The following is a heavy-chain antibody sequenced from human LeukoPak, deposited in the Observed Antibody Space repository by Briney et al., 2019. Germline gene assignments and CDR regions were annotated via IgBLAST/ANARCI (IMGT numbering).Heavy chain of an antibody. V-gene: IGHV4-59*01. J-gene: IGHJ4*02. D-gene: IGHD6-25*01. CDR1: GDSISSFS. Sequence: NPSETLSLTCTVSGDSISSFSWSWIRQSPGKRLEWIGYLYYSGTANYNPSLRSRVTISSDTSKNQSSLKLSSLTAADTAMYYCARGPSSGQYVSPLDYWGQGTLVTVSS. CDR3: ARGPSSGQYVSPLDY. CDR2: LYYSGTA.